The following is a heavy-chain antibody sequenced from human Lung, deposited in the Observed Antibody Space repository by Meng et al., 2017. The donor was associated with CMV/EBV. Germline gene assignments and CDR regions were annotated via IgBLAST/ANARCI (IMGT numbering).Heavy chain of an antibody. CDR2: ISWNSGSI. CDR3: AKDIGESAGYGMDV. CDR1: GFTFDDYA. Sequence: SCAASGFTFDDYAMHWVRQAPGKGLEWVSGISWNSGSIGYADSVKGRFTISRDNAKNSLYLQMNSLRAEDTALYYCAKDIGESAGYGMDVWGQGTXVTVSS. J-gene: IGHJ6*02. V-gene: IGHV3-9*01.